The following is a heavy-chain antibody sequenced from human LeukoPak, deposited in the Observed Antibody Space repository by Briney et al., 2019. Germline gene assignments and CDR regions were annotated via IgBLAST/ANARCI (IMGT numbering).Heavy chain of an antibody. J-gene: IGHJ6*03. D-gene: IGHD1-26*01. CDR1: GFTFSTYS. CDR2: ISWNSGSI. Sequence: PGGSLRLSCAASGFTFSTYSMNWVRQAPGKGLEWVSGISWNSGSIGYADSVKGRFTISRDNAKNSLYLQMNSLRAEDMALYYCAKEGVPKVGATNYYYYMDVWGKGTTVTVSS. V-gene: IGHV3-9*03. CDR3: AKEGVPKVGATNYYYYMDV.